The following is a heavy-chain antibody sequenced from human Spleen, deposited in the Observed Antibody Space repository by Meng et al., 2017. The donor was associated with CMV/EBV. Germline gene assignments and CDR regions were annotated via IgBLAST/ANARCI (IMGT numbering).Heavy chain of an antibody. Sequence: ASGYTFSDYGISWVRQAPGQRLEWLGWISAYSGDTKYAERFQGRVSMTTDTSTSTAYMELGSLRSDDTAVYYCARDYVVRGAYSAYWGQGTLVTVSS. J-gene: IGHJ4*02. V-gene: IGHV1-18*01. CDR1: GYTFSDYG. D-gene: IGHD3-10*01. CDR3: ARDYVVRGAYSAY. CDR2: ISAYSGDT.